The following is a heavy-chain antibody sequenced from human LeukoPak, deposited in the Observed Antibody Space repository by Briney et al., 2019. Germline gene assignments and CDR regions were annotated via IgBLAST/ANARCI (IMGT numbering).Heavy chain of an antibody. Sequence: GGSLRLSCAASGFTFSDYYMSWIRQAPGKGLEWVSYISSSGSTIYYADSVKGRFTISRDNAKNSLCLQMNSLRAEDTAVYYCARELRYCSSTSCSFDAFDIWGQGTTVTVSS. V-gene: IGHV3-11*04. CDR2: ISSSGSTI. D-gene: IGHD2-2*01. J-gene: IGHJ3*02. CDR1: GFTFSDYY. CDR3: ARELRYCSSTSCSFDAFDI.